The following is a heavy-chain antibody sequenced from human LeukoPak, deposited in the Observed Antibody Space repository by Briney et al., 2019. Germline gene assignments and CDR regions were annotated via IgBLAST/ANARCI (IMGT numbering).Heavy chain of an antibody. CDR2: ISNDGSRK. CDR1: GFTFSRHG. V-gene: IGHV3-30*03. Sequence: GGSLRLSCAPFGFTFSRHGMHWVRQAPGKGLEWVAIISNDGSRKYYAHSVEGRFTITRDNSKNTLYLQMDSLRAEDTAVYYCARDRAWNYFDYWGQGTLVTVSS. D-gene: IGHD3-3*01. J-gene: IGHJ4*02. CDR3: ARDRAWNYFDY.